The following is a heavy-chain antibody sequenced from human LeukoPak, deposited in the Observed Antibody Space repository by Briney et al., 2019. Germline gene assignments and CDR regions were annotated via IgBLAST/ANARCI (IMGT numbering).Heavy chain of an antibody. V-gene: IGHV3-23*01. D-gene: IGHD3-3*02. J-gene: IGHJ5*02. CDR3: AKGKHFWSGYPVLNWFDP. CDR1: GFTLTSFA. CDR2: INNSGGST. Sequence: GGSLRLSCAASGFTLTSFAMSWVRQAPGKGLEWVSTINNSGGSTYYADSVKGRFTISRDTSKNTLYLQMNSLRAEDTAVYYCAKGKHFWSGYPVLNWFDPWGQGTLVTVSS.